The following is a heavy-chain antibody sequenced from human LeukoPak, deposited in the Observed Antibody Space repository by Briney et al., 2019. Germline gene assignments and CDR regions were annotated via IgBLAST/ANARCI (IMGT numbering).Heavy chain of an antibody. Sequence: SVKFSCKASGGTFISYAISWVRQAPGQGLEWMGRIIPILGIANYAQKFQGRVTITADKSTSTAYMELSSLRSEDTAVYYCARDLREGAAAGIWKEVWFDPWGQGTLVTVSS. CDR1: GGTFISYA. J-gene: IGHJ5*02. V-gene: IGHV1-69*04. CDR3: ARDLREGAAAGIWKEVWFDP. D-gene: IGHD6-13*01. CDR2: IIPILGIA.